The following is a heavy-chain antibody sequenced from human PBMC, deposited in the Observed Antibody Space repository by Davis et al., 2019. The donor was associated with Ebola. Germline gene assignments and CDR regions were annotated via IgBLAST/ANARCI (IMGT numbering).Heavy chain of an antibody. V-gene: IGHV1-69*10. J-gene: IGHJ5*02. Sequence: SVKVSCKASGGTFSSYAISWVRQAPGQGLEWMGGIIPILGIANYAQKFQGRVTITADKSTSTAYMELSSLRSEDTAVYYCARRVGYCSGGSCYSSWFDPWGQGTLVTVSS. CDR1: GGTFSSYA. CDR2: IIPILGIA. D-gene: IGHD2-15*01. CDR3: ARRVGYCSGGSCYSSWFDP.